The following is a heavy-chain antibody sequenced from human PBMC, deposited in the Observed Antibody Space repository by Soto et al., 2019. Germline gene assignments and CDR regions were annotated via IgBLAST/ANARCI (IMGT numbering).Heavy chain of an antibody. Sequence: SGRTLGNPTHTLTLTCTFSGFSLTTSGVGVAWIRQPPGKALEWLALIYWNDDKRYSPSLKSRLTITKDTSKNQVVLTMTNMDPVDTATYSCAHSRGYGNSPTLDYWGQGTLVTVSS. D-gene: IGHD5-18*01. CDR1: GFSLTTSGVG. CDR2: IYWNDDK. J-gene: IGHJ4*02. CDR3: AHSRGYGNSPTLDY. V-gene: IGHV2-5*01.